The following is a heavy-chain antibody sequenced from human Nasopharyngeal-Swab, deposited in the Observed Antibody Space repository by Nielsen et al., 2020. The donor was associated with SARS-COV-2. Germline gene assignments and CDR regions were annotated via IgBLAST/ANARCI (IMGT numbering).Heavy chain of an antibody. CDR3: ARFYYDNSGSRGFDY. D-gene: IGHD3-22*01. CDR1: GFTFSSYS. CDR2: ISSSSSTI. Sequence: GGSLRLSCAASGFTFSSYSMNWVRQAPGKGLEWVSYISSSSSTIYYADSVKGRFTISRDNAKNSLYLQMSSLRDEDTAVYYCARFYYDNSGSRGFDYWGQGTLVTVSS. J-gene: IGHJ4*02. V-gene: IGHV3-48*02.